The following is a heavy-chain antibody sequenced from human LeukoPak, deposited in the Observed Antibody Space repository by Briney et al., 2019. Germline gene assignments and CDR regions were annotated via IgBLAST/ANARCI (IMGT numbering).Heavy chain of an antibody. CDR3: ASSIAAAGNADDAFDI. D-gene: IGHD6-13*01. V-gene: IGHV5-51*01. CDR2: IYPGDSDT. Sequence: GESPKISCKGSGYSFTSYWIGWVRQMPGKGLEWMGIIYPGDSDTRYSPSFQGQVTISADKSISTAYLQWSSLKASDTAMYYCASSIAAAGNADDAFDIWGQGTMVTVSS. J-gene: IGHJ3*02. CDR1: GYSFTSYW.